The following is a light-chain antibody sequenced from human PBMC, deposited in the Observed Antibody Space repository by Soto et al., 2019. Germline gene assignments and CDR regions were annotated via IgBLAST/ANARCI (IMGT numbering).Light chain of an antibody. CDR2: GNS. CDR1: SSNIGAGYD. CDR3: QSYDSSPSANVV. J-gene: IGLJ2*01. V-gene: IGLV1-40*01. Sequence: QPVLTQPPSVSGAPGQRVTISCTGSSSNIGAGYDVHWYQQLPGTAPKLLIYGNSNRPSGVPDRFSGSKSGTSASLAITGLQAEDEADYYCQSYDSSPSANVVFGGGTKLTVL.